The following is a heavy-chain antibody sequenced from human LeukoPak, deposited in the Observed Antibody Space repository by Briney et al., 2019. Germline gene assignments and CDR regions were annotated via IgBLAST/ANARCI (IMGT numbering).Heavy chain of an antibody. Sequence: SETLSLTCSVTGGSISRYYWSWIRQPPGKGLEWIGHIYHSGSTSYSPSLKSRVTISVDTSKNQFSLNLSSLTAADTAVYYCARDDSGVFDYWGQGTLVTVSS. V-gene: IGHV4-59*06. D-gene: IGHD7-27*01. J-gene: IGHJ4*02. CDR2: IYHSGST. CDR1: GGSISRYY. CDR3: ARDDSGVFDY.